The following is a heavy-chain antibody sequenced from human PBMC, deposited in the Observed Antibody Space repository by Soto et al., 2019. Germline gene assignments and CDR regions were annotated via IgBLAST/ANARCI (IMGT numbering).Heavy chain of an antibody. CDR2: IYHSGST. D-gene: IGHD2-15*01. CDR3: ARREGYCSGGSCYSFWFDP. Sequence: PSETLSLTCAVSCGSISSSNWWSWVRQPPGKGLEWIGEIYHSGSTNYNPSLKSRVTISVDKSKNQFSLKLSSVTAADTAVYYCARREGYCSGGSCYSFWFDPWGQGTLVTVSS. J-gene: IGHJ5*02. V-gene: IGHV4-4*02. CDR1: CGSISSSNW.